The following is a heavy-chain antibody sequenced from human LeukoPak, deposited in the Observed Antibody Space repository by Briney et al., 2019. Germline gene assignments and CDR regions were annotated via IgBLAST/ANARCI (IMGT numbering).Heavy chain of an antibody. Sequence: SETLSLTCTVSGGSISSYYWSWIRQPPGKGLEWIGCIYYSGSTNYNPSLKSRVTISVDTSKNQFSLKLSSVTAADTAVYYCARVSWFGELLFENWFDPWGQGTLVTVSS. J-gene: IGHJ5*02. V-gene: IGHV4-59*01. CDR2: IYYSGST. CDR3: ARVSWFGELLFENWFDP. D-gene: IGHD3-10*01. CDR1: GGSISSYY.